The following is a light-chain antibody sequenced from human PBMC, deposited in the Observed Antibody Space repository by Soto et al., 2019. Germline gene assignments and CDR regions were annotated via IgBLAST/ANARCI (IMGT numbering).Light chain of an antibody. Sequence: QSVLTQPASVSGSPGQSITISCTGTSSDVGGYKYVSWYQQRPGKAPQLIIYEVSNRPSGISNRFSGSKSGNTASLTISGLQAEDEADYYCSSYSSSSTLDVFGSGTKVTVL. CDR2: EVS. CDR1: SSDVGGYKY. CDR3: SSYSSSSTLDV. J-gene: IGLJ1*01. V-gene: IGLV2-14*01.